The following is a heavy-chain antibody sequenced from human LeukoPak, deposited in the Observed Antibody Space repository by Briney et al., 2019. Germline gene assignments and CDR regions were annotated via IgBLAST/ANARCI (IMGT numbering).Heavy chain of an antibody. Sequence: PSETLSLTCAVYGGSFSGYYWSWIRQPPGKGLEWIGEINHSGSTNYNPSLKSRVTISVDTSKNQFSLKLSSVTAADTAVYYCARSFPSNRHKSTDFDYWGQGTLVTVSS. D-gene: IGHD4-11*01. CDR1: GGSFSGYY. V-gene: IGHV4-34*01. CDR2: INHSGST. CDR3: ARSFPSNRHKSTDFDY. J-gene: IGHJ4*02.